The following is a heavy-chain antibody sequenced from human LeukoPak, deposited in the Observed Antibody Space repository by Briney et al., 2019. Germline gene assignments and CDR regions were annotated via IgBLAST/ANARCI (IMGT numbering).Heavy chain of an antibody. D-gene: IGHD5-18*01. Sequence: GGSLRLSCAASGFIFSNYNINWVRRTPGKGLEWLSYIRSSSGTIYYADSVKGRFTISGDNAKNSLYLQMNSLRAEDTAVYYCARALGYSYGYAVDYWGQGTLVTVSS. V-gene: IGHV3-48*01. CDR1: GFIFSNYN. J-gene: IGHJ4*02. CDR2: IRSSSGTI. CDR3: ARALGYSYGYAVDY.